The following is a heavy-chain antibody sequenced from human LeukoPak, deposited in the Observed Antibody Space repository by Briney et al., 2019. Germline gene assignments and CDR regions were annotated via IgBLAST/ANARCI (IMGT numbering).Heavy chain of an antibody. V-gene: IGHV3-9*01. CDR2: ISWNSGSI. Sequence: SGGSLRLSCAASGFTFDDYAMHWVRQAPGKGLEWVSGISWNSGSIGYADSVKGRFTISRDNAKNSLYLQMNSLRAEDTALYYCAKGQEHSYGQNRAYYFDYWGQGTLVTVSS. CDR3: AKGQEHSYGQNRAYYFDY. J-gene: IGHJ4*02. CDR1: GFTFDDYA. D-gene: IGHD5-18*01.